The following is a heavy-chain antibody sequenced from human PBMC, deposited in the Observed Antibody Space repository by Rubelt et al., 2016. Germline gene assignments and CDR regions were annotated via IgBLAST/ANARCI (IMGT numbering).Heavy chain of an antibody. Sequence: QVQLQQWGAGLLKPSETLSLTCAVYGGSFSGYYWSWIRQPPGKGLEWIGEINHSGSTNYNPSLKSRVPIPVDTSKNQVSLKLSSVTAADTAVYYCARGRRGSSSWLGRDYYGMDVWGQGTTVTVSS. CDR2: INHSGST. J-gene: IGHJ6*02. D-gene: IGHD6-13*01. CDR3: ARGRRGSSSWLGRDYYGMDV. V-gene: IGHV4-34*01. CDR1: GGSFSGYY.